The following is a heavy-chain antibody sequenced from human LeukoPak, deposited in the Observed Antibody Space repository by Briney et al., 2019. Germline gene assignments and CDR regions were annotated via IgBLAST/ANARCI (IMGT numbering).Heavy chain of an antibody. Sequence: PGGSLRLSCAASGFTVSSNYMSWVRQAPGKGLEWVSAISGSGGSTYYADSVKGRFTISRDNSKNTLYLQMNSLRAEDTAVYYCAKGGAARPGYMDVWGKGTTVTVSS. CDR1: GFTVSSNY. J-gene: IGHJ6*03. D-gene: IGHD6-6*01. V-gene: IGHV3-23*01. CDR3: AKGGAARPGYMDV. CDR2: ISGSGGST.